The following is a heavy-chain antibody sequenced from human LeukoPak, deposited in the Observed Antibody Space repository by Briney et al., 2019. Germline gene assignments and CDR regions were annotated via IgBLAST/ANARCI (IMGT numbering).Heavy chain of an antibody. Sequence: GGSLRLSCAASGFTFSNYAMSWVRQAPGKGLQWVSAISGSGGSTYYADSVKGRFTISRDNSKNTLYLQMNSLRAEDTAVYYCARTVVVTAYYFDYWGQGTLVTVSS. D-gene: IGHD3-22*01. V-gene: IGHV3-23*01. CDR3: ARTVVVTAYYFDY. J-gene: IGHJ4*02. CDR2: ISGSGGST. CDR1: GFTFSNYA.